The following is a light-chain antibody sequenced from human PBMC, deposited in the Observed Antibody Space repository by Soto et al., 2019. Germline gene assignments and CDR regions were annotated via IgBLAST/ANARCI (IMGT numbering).Light chain of an antibody. CDR3: QQYNNWPPLT. J-gene: IGKJ4*02. CDR2: GAS. CDR1: KSVGSN. Sequence: EIVMTQSPATLSVYPGERATLSCRASKSVGSNLAWYQQNPGQAPRLLIYGASTRATGIPARFSGSGSGTEFTLTISSLQSEDFAVYYCQQYNNWPPLTFGGGTKVEIK. V-gene: IGKV3-15*01.